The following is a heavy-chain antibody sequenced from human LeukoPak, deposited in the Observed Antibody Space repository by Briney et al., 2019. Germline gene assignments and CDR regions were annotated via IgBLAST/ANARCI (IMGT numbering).Heavy chain of an antibody. CDR3: ARTAYNWNYPWYFDL. Sequence: GASVKVSCKASGYTFTSYGISWVRQAPGQGLEWMGWISAYNGNTNYAQKLQGRVTMTTDTSTSTAYMELRSLRSDDTAVYYCARTAYNWNYPWYFDLWGRGTLVTVSS. CDR1: GYTFTSYG. D-gene: IGHD1-7*01. CDR2: ISAYNGNT. V-gene: IGHV1-18*01. J-gene: IGHJ2*01.